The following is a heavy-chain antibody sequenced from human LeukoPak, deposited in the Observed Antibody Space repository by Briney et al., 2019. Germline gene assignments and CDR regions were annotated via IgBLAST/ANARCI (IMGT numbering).Heavy chain of an antibody. D-gene: IGHD4-17*01. V-gene: IGHV1-69*13. CDR1: GGTFSSYA. Sequence: SVKVSCKASGGTFSSYAISWVRQAPGQGLEWMGGIIPIFGTANYAQKFQGRVTITADESPSTACMELSSLRSEDTAVYYCARGVDGDYPHPNPLYYYYGMDVWGQGTTVTVSS. CDR3: ARGVDGDYPHPNPLYYYYGMDV. J-gene: IGHJ6*02. CDR2: IIPIFGTA.